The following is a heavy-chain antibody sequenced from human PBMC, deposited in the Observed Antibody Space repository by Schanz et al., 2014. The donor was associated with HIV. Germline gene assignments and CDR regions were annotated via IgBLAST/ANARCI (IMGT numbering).Heavy chain of an antibody. J-gene: IGHJ4*02. V-gene: IGHV3-23*01. D-gene: IGHD6-19*01. CDR3: AKMARSVAANTNFDY. Sequence: EEHLLESGGDLIQPGGSLRLSCAASGFTFSNFAMSWVRQAPGKGLEWVSSISYTGTYMYYADSVKGRFTISRDNAKNSLYLQMNSLRVEDTAVYYCAKMARSVAANTNFDYWGQGTLVTVSS. CDR2: ISYTGTYM. CDR1: GFTFSNFA.